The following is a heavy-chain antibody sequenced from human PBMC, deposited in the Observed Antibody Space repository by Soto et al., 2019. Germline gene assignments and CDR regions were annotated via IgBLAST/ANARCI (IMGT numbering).Heavy chain of an antibody. D-gene: IGHD3-16*01. CDR3: ARTLDYGHMDV. CDR2: IYRSGST. V-gene: IGHV4-4*09. J-gene: IGHJ6*03. CDR1: GDSVRNQY. Sequence: QVQMQESGPGLVKPSETLSLTCTVSGDSVRNQYWSWIRRPPGRGLEWIGYIYRSGSTKYNPSLKSRLTISVDTSNNQFSLTLSSVTAADTAVYYCARTLDYGHMDVWGKGTTVTVSS.